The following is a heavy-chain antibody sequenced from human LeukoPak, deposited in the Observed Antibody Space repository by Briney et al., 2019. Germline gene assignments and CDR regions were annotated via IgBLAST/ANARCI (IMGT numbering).Heavy chain of an antibody. CDR3: ARSLVVAGTPLFNS. Sequence: ASVKVSCKASGYTFTGYYMYWVRQAPGQGLEWMGWINPNSGGTNYAQKFQGRVTMTRDTSISTAYMELSRLRSDDTAVYYCARSLVVAGTPLFNSWGQGTLVTVSS. J-gene: IGHJ4*02. CDR1: GYTFTGYY. CDR2: INPNSGGT. D-gene: IGHD2-15*01. V-gene: IGHV1-2*02.